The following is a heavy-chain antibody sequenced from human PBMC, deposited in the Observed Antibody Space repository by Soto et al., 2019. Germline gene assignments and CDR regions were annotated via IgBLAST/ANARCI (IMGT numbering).Heavy chain of an antibody. D-gene: IGHD3-22*01. CDR1: EGTFSSYA. CDR2: IIPNFGTA. J-gene: IGHJ4*02. Sequence: QVQLVQSGAEVKKPGSSVKVSCKASEGTFSSYAISWVRQAPGQGLEWMGGIIPNFGTANYEQNFEGRVTITTSESTRIANMELNNLMTEDTAVYYCARAGHLIVVITTRFDYWGQGTLVTGSS. V-gene: IGHV1-69*01. CDR3: ARAGHLIVVITTRFDY.